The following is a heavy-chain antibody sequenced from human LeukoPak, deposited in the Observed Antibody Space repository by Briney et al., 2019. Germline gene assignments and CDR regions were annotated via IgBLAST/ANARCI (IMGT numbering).Heavy chain of an antibody. J-gene: IGHJ4*02. CDR1: GFTFSSYA. CDR2: ISGSGGST. CDR3: AKGSPIAVAGYFDY. V-gene: IGHV3-23*01. Sequence: QAGGSLRLSCAASGFTFSSYAMSWVRQAPGKGLEWVSAISGSGGSTYYEDSVKGRFTISRDNSKNTLYLQMNSLRAEDTAVYYCAKGSPIAVAGYFDYWGQGTLVTVSS. D-gene: IGHD6-19*01.